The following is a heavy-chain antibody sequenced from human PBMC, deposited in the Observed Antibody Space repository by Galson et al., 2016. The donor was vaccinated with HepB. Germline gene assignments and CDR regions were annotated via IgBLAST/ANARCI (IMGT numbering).Heavy chain of an antibody. D-gene: IGHD6-13*01. J-gene: IGHJ6*02. CDR3: ARKGAAAAGYALDV. V-gene: IGHV3-21*05. CDR2: ISSSSSYT. Sequence: SLRLSCAASGFTFSSYSVNWVRQAPGKGLEWVSYISSSSSYTNYADSVEDRFTISRDNAKNSLYLQMSSLRVEDTAVYYCARKGAAAAGYALDVWGQGTTVTVSS. CDR1: GFTFSSYS.